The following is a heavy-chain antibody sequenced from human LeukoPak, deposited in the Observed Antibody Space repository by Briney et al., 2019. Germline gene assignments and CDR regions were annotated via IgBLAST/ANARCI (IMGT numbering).Heavy chain of an antibody. V-gene: IGHV1-18*01. D-gene: IGHD2-21*02. J-gene: IGHJ6*02. CDR3: ARAGLLHCGGDCYMGDYYYYGMDV. CDR2: INAYNGST. Sequence: ASVKVSCKASGYTFTSYGISWVRQAPGQGLEWMGGINAYNGSTNYAQKLQGRVTMTTDTSTSTAYMELRSLRSDDTAVYYCARAGLLHCGGDCYMGDYYYYGMDVWGQGTTVTVSS. CDR1: GYTFTSYG.